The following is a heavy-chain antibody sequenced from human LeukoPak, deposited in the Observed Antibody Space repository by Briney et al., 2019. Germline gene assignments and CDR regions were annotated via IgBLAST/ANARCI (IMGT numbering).Heavy chain of an antibody. CDR3: TRERVRGYSYGDPGY. D-gene: IGHD5-18*01. J-gene: IGHJ4*02. CDR1: RFTFADYA. V-gene: IGHV3-49*03. CDR2: IRSKVFGGTT. Sequence: GGSLRLSRTASRFTFADYAMSWFRQAPGKGLECFSFIRSKVFGGTTEYGASVKGRFTISRDDSKSIAYLQMKSLKTEDTAVYYCTRERVRGYSYGDPGYWGQGTLVTVSS.